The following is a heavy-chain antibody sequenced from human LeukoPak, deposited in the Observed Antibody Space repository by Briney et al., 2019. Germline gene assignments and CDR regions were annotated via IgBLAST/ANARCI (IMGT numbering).Heavy chain of an antibody. J-gene: IGHJ4*02. Sequence: PGRSLRLSCAASGFTFRSYGMHWVRQAPGKGLEWVAVISSDGSHKFYGDPVKGRFTISRDNSKNTLYLQMDSLRAEDTALYYCAKDGGAAVAGTIDFWGQGTLVTVSS. CDR2: ISSDGSHK. V-gene: IGHV3-30*18. D-gene: IGHD6-19*01. CDR1: GFTFRSYG. CDR3: AKDGGAAVAGTIDF.